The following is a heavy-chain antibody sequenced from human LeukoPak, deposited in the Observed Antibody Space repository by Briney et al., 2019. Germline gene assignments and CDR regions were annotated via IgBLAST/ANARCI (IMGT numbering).Heavy chain of an antibody. Sequence: SETLSLTCTVSGGSISSSGYYWGWLRQPPGKGLEWIGSIYYSGSTYYNPSLKSRVTIAGDTSNNQFSLKLYSVTAADTAVYYCARGRRGPRGAFDYWGQGTLVTVSS. J-gene: IGHJ4*02. CDR2: IYYSGST. CDR3: ARGRRGPRGAFDY. V-gene: IGHV4-39*01. D-gene: IGHD3-10*01. CDR1: GGSISSSGYY.